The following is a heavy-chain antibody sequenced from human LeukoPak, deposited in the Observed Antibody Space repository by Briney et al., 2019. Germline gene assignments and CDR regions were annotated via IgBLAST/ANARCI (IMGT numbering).Heavy chain of an antibody. CDR3: AAWGLHNY. V-gene: IGHV3-7*01. J-gene: IGHJ4*02. CDR2: INLGGSVI. D-gene: IGHD7-27*01. Sequence: GGSLRLSCAASGFAFRNYWMNWVRQAPGKGLEWVANINLGGSVILYVDSVKGRFTASRDNAENSVSLQMNSLRAEDTAVYYCAAWGLHNYWGQGTLVTVSS. CDR1: GFAFRNYW.